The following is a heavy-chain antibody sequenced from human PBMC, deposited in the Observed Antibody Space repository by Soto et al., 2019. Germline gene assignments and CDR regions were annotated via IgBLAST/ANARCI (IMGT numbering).Heavy chain of an antibody. CDR3: ARVCPLYDILTGPFEY. CDR1: GGTFSSYA. CDR2: IIPIFGTA. D-gene: IGHD3-9*01. J-gene: IGHJ4*02. Sequence: SVKVSCKASGGTFSSYAISWVRLAPGQGLEWMGGIIPIFGTANYAQKFQGRVTITADESTSTAYMELSSLRSEDTAVYYCARVCPLYDILTGPFEYWGQGTLVTVSS. V-gene: IGHV1-69*13.